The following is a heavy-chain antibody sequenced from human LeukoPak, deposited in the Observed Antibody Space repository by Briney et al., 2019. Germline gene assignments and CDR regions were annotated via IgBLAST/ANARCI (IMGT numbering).Heavy chain of an antibody. CDR3: AKEYSGTYFDY. Sequence: GGSLRLSCAASGFTFSSYDMNWVRQAPGKGLEWVAFIRYDGNNKYYADCVKGRFTISRDNSKNTLFLQMNSLRAEDTAVYYCAKEYSGTYFDYWGQGTPVTVSS. V-gene: IGHV3-30*02. CDR2: IRYDGNNK. CDR1: GFTFSSYD. D-gene: IGHD1-26*01. J-gene: IGHJ4*02.